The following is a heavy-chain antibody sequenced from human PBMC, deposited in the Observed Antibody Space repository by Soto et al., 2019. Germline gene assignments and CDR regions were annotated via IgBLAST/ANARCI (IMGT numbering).Heavy chain of an antibody. V-gene: IGHV3-30-3*01. CDR1: GFTFSSYA. D-gene: IGHD2-15*01. CDR3: ARVPASSGRADFDY. CDR2: ISYDGSNK. Sequence: QVQLVESGGGVVQPGRSLRLSCAASGFTFSSYAMHWVRQAPGKGLEWVAVISYDGSNKYYADSVKGRFTISRDNSKNKLYLQMNSLRAEDTAVYYCARVPASSGRADFDYWGQGTLVTVSS. J-gene: IGHJ4*02.